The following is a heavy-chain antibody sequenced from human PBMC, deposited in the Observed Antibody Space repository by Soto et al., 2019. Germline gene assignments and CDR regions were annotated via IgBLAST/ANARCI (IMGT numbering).Heavy chain of an antibody. Sequence: SVKVSCKACGGTFSSYAISWVRQAPGQGLEWMGGIIPIFGTANYAQKFQGRVTMTRDTSTSTAYMELSRLRSDDTAVYYCASSTPMPYYYGSGMTDWFDPWGQGALVTVSS. V-gene: IGHV1-69*05. CDR2: IIPIFGTA. CDR1: GGTFSSYA. J-gene: IGHJ5*02. D-gene: IGHD3-10*01. CDR3: ASSTPMPYYYGSGMTDWFDP.